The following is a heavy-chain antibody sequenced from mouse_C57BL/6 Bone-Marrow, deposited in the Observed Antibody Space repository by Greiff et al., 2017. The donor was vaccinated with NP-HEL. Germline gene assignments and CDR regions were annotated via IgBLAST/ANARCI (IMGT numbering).Heavy chain of an antibody. Sequence: EVQRVESGGGLVQPKWSLKLSCAASGFSFNTYAMNWVRQAPGKGLEWVARIRSKSNNDATYYADSVKDRFTISRDDSESMLYLQMNNLKTEDTAMYYCVRQEAYDEGFAYWGQGTLVTVAA. J-gene: IGHJ3*01. V-gene: IGHV10-1*01. D-gene: IGHD2-12*01. CDR2: IRSKSNNDAT. CDR1: GFSFNTYA. CDR3: VRQEAYDEGFAY.